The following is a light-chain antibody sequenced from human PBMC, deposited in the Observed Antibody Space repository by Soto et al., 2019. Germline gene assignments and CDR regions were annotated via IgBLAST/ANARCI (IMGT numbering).Light chain of an antibody. CDR2: EVS. CDR1: TSAVGGYNF. CDR3: SSYAGSNIVV. Sequence: QSALTQPPSASGSPGQSVTISCTGPTSAVGGYNFVSWYQQHPGKAPKLMIYEVSERPSGVPDRFSGSKSGNTASLTVSGLQAEDEADYYCSSYAGSNIVVFGGGTKLTVL. J-gene: IGLJ2*01. V-gene: IGLV2-8*01.